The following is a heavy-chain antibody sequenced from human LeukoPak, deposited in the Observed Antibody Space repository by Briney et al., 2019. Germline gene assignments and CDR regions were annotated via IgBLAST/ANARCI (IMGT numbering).Heavy chain of an antibody. D-gene: IGHD3-10*01. CDR2: IRYDGSNK. CDR1: GFTFSSYG. CDR3: AKEKYYYGSGFSPDY. Sequence: GGPLRLSCAASGFTFSSYGMHWVRQAPGKGLEWVAFIRYDGSNKYYADSVKGRFTISRDNSKNTLYLQMNSLRAEDTAVYYCAKEKYYYGSGFSPDYWGQGTLVTVSS. V-gene: IGHV3-30*02. J-gene: IGHJ4*02.